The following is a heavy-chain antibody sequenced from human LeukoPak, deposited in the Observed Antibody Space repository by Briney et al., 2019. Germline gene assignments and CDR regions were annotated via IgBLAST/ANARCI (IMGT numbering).Heavy chain of an antibody. CDR3: ARAPIIFGGGIVPTV. CDR1: GASDSSNG. Sequence: PSESLSPTCTVSGASDSSNGCSWVRQPPGKGLEWIGYIYYSGSTNYNPSLKSRVTISVDTSKNQFSLKLSSVTAADTAVYYCARAPIIFGGGIVPTVWGERALVTVSS. CDR2: IYYSGST. D-gene: IGHD3-16*02. V-gene: IGHV4-59*02. J-gene: IGHJ4*02.